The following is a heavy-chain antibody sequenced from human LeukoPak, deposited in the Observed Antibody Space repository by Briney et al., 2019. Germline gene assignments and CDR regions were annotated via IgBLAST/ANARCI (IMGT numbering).Heavy chain of an antibody. CDR1: GFTFSSYA. CDR2: ISGSGGST. CDR3: AKAMPVTIFGVVITHAELDY. V-gene: IGHV3-23*01. D-gene: IGHD3-3*01. J-gene: IGHJ4*02. Sequence: GGSLRLSCAASGFTFSSYAMSWVRQAPGKGLEWVSAISGSGGSTYYADSVKGRFTISRDNSKNTLYLQMNSLRAEDTAVYYCAKAMPVTIFGVVITHAELDYWGQGTLVTVSS.